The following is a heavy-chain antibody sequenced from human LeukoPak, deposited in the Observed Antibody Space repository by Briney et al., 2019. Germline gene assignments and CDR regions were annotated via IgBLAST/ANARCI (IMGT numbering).Heavy chain of an antibody. Sequence: QSGGSLRLSCAASGFTFSSYSMNWVRQAPGKGLEWVSYISSSSSTIYYADSAKGRFTISRDNAKNSLYLQMTSLRAEDTAVYYCARTATGYSSSWYFIYYYYMDVWGKGTTVTISS. V-gene: IGHV3-48*04. J-gene: IGHJ6*03. D-gene: IGHD6-13*01. CDR1: GFTFSSYS. CDR2: ISSSSSTI. CDR3: ARTATGYSSSWYFIYYYYMDV.